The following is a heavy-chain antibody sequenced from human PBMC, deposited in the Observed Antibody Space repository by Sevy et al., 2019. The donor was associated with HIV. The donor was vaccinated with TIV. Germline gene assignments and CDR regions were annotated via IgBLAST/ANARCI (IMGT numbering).Heavy chain of an antibody. V-gene: IGHV4-59*13. CDR1: GGSISSYY. Sequence: SETLSLTCTVSGGSISSYYWSWIRQPPGKGLEWIGYIYYSGSTNYNPSLKSRVTISVDTSKNQFSLKLSSVTAADTAVYYCARDDSRPSGYFDYWGQGTLVTVSS. D-gene: IGHD1-26*01. CDR2: IYYSGST. J-gene: IGHJ4*02. CDR3: ARDDSRPSGYFDY.